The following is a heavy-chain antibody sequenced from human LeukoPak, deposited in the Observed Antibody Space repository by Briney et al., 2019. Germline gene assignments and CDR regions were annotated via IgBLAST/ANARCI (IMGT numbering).Heavy chain of an antibody. CDR3: ARVYSSDPRGVNWFDP. CDR1: GYSFTSYW. J-gene: IGHJ5*02. Sequence: GESLKISCKGSGYSFTSYWIGWVRQMPEKGLEWMGIIYPGDSDTRYSPSFQGQVTISADKSISTAYLQWSSLKASDTAMYYCARVYSSDPRGVNWFDPWGQGTLVTVSS. D-gene: IGHD6-19*01. CDR2: IYPGDSDT. V-gene: IGHV5-51*01.